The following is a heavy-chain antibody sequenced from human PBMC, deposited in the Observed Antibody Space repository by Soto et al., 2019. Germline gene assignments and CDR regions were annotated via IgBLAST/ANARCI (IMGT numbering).Heavy chain of an antibody. Sequence: QVHLVESGGGVVQPGRSLSLSCAASGFTFSNYGMHWVRQAPGKGLEWLAVMSFDGSNEYYADSVQGRLTISRENSKNTLYLQMNSLRTEDTAVYHCAKGAAVAFDIWGQGTMVTVSS. D-gene: IGHD2-15*01. J-gene: IGHJ3*02. CDR2: MSFDGSNE. CDR1: GFTFSNYG. CDR3: AKGAAVAFDI. V-gene: IGHV3-30*18.